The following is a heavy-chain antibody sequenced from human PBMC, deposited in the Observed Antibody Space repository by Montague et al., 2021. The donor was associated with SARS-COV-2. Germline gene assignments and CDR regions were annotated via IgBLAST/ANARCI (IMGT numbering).Heavy chain of an antibody. J-gene: IGHJ4*02. D-gene: IGHD1-26*01. V-gene: IGHV3-30*04. Sequence: SLRLSCAASGFTFSGYAMHWVRQAPGKGLEWVAVISYDGSNKYYADSVKGRFTISRDNSKNTLYLQMNSLRAEDTAVYYCARGGGSYLYYFDYWGQGTLVTVSS. CDR1: GFTFSGYA. CDR3: ARGGGSYLYYFDY. CDR2: ISYDGSNK.